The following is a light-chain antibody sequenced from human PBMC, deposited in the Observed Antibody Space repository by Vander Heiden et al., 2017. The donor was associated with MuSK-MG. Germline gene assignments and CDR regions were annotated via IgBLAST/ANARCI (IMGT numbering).Light chain of an antibody. CDR3: QQDNNWPMLT. V-gene: IGKV3-15*01. CDR1: QSVSSN. J-gene: IGKJ4*01. Sequence: EIVMTQSPATLSVSPGERATLSCRASQSVSSNLAWYQQKPGQAPRLLIYGASTRATGIPARFSGSGYGTEFTLTISSRQSEDFAVYYCQQDNNWPMLTFGGGTKVEIK. CDR2: GAS.